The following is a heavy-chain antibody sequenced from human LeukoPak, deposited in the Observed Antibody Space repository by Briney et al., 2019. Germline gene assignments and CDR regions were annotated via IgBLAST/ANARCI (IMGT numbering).Heavy chain of an antibody. CDR2: INPNSGGT. CDR1: GYTFTGYY. CDR3: ARDEDSSSEDYYFDY. Sequence: ASVKVSCKASGYTFTGYYMHWVRQAPGQGLEWMGWINPNSGGTNYAQKFQGRVTMTRDTSISTAYMELSRLRSDDTAVYYCARDEDSSSEDYYFDYWGQGTLVTVSS. J-gene: IGHJ4*02. V-gene: IGHV1-2*02. D-gene: IGHD6-6*01.